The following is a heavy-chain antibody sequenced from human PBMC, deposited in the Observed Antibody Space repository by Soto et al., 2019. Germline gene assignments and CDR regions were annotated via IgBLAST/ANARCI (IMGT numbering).Heavy chain of an antibody. D-gene: IGHD6-13*01. J-gene: IGHJ4*02. CDR3: ARERPGIAAPIDY. CDR1: GGSISSYY. Sequence: SETLSLTCTVSGGSISSYYWSWIRQPPGKGLEWIGYIYYSGSTNYNPSLKSRVTISVDTSKNQFSLKLSSVTAADTAVYYCARERPGIAAPIDYWGQGTLVTVS. CDR2: IYYSGST. V-gene: IGHV4-59*12.